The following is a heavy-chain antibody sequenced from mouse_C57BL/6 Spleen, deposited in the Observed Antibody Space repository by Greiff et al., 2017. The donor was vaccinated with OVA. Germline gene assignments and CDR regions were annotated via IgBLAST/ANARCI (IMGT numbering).Heavy chain of an antibody. D-gene: IGHD2-2*01. CDR2: IDPETGGT. V-gene: IGHV1-15*01. J-gene: IGHJ3*01. CDR3: TRLGDMVTPFAY. Sequence: VKLVESGAELVRPGASVTLSCKASGYTFTDYEMHWVKQTPVHGLEWIGAIDPETGGTAYNQKFKGKAILTADKSSSTAYMELRSLTSEDSAVYYCTRLGDMVTPFAYWGQGTLVTVSA. CDR1: GYTFTDYE.